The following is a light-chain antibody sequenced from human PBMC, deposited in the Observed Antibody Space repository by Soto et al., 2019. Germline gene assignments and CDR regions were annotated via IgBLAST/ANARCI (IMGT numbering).Light chain of an antibody. CDR3: QQYYSTPRT. CDR2: WAS. V-gene: IGKV4-1*01. J-gene: IGKJ5*01. Sequence: IVMTQSPDSLTVSLGARATINCKSSQSFFYSSNNNNYLAWYQQKPGQSPKLLIYWASTRESGVPDRFSGSGSGTDFTLTISSLQAGGVAVYYCQQYYSTPRTFGQGTRLEIK. CDR1: QSFFYSSNNNNY.